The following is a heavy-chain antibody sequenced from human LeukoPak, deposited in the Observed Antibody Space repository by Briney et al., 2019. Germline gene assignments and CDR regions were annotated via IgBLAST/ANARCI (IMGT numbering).Heavy chain of an antibody. CDR1: GGTFSSYA. CDR2: ISAYNGNT. Sequence: ASVKVSCKASGGTFSSYAISWVRQAPGQGLEWMGWISAYNGNTNYAQKLQGRVTMTTDTSTSTAYMELRSLRSDDTAVYYCARGGKYAFGWSGHNDAFDIWGQGTMVTVSS. CDR3: ARGGKYAFGWSGHNDAFDI. D-gene: IGHD6-19*01. V-gene: IGHV1-18*01. J-gene: IGHJ3*02.